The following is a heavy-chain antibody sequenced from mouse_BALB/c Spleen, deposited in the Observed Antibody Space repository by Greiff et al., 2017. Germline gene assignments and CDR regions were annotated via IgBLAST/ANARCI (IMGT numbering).Heavy chain of an antibody. J-gene: IGHJ1*01. V-gene: IGHV5-6*01. CDR3: ARRGYYGDWYFDV. CDR2: ISSGGSYT. D-gene: IGHD2-3*01. CDR1: GFTFSSYG. Sequence: EVQRVESGGDLVKPGGSLKLSCAASGFTFSSYGMSWVRQTPDKRLEWVATISSGGSYTYYPDSVKGRFTISRDNAKNTLYLQMSSLKSEDTAMYYCARRGYYGDWYFDVWGAGTTVTVSS.